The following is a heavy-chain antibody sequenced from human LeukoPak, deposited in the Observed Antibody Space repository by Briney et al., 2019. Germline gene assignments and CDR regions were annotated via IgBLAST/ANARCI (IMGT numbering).Heavy chain of an antibody. J-gene: IGHJ5*02. CDR3: ASSDYYDFWSGGNWFDP. Sequence: SVKVSCKASGYPFTSYAISWVRQAPGQGLEWMGGIIPIFGTANYAQKFQGRVTITTDESTSTAYMELSSLRSEDTAVYYCASSDYYDFWSGGNWFDPWGQGTLVTVSS. CDR2: IIPIFGTA. V-gene: IGHV1-69*05. D-gene: IGHD3-3*01. CDR1: GYPFTSYA.